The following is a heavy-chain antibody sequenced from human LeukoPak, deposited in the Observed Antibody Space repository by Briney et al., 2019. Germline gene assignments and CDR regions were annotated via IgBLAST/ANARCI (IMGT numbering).Heavy chain of an antibody. V-gene: IGHV1-18*01. J-gene: IGHJ1*01. CDR3: ARAGPRGGAVAGTGYFQH. CDR1: GYTFTSYG. CDR2: ISAYNGNT. D-gene: IGHD6-19*01. Sequence: ASVKVSCKASGYTFTSYGISWVRQAPGQGLEWMGWISAYNGNTNYAQKFQGRVTMTRDTSISTAYMDLSSLRSDDTAVYYCARAGPRGGAVAGTGYFQHWGQGTLVTLSS.